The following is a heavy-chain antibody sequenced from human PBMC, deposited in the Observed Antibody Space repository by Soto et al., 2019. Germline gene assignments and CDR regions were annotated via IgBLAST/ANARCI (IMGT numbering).Heavy chain of an antibody. CDR1: GVSISGSTFY. V-gene: IGHV4-39*01. J-gene: IGHJ1*01. CDR2: VYYNENT. Sequence: QIQLHESGPGLVKPSETLSLTCSVSGVSISGSTFYWGWIRQSPGKGLEWIGSVYYNENTYYNPSLASRVTISLQPSKNQFSLNLRSVTAADTAVYYCARLLGLLAAESWGKGTLLTVSS. D-gene: IGHD2-8*02. CDR3: ARLLGLLAAES.